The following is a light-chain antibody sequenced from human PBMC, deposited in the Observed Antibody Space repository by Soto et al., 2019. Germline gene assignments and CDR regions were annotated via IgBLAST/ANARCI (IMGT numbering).Light chain of an antibody. Sequence: IVLTHSPASLSLSPWQRSTLSFSSSQSVGRDYLAWYQQKPGQAPRLLIHGTSYRATGIPDRFRGSGSGTDFILTISRLEPEDFAVYYCQQYGSSLITFGQGTRLEIK. J-gene: IGKJ5*01. CDR1: QSVGRDY. CDR2: GTS. V-gene: IGKV3-20*01. CDR3: QQYGSSLIT.